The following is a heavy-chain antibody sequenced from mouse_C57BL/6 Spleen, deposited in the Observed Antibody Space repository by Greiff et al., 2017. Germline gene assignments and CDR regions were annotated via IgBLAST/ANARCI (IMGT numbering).Heavy chain of an antibody. CDR3: ARSGDGYYPYAMDY. CDR2: INPGSGGT. J-gene: IGHJ4*01. CDR1: GYAFTNYL. D-gene: IGHD2-3*01. Sequence: VKLMESGAELVRPGTSVKVSCKASGYAFTNYLIEWVKQRPGQGLEWIGVINPGSGGTNYNEKFKGKATLTADKSSSTAYMQLSSLTSEDSAVYFCARSGDGYYPYAMDYWGQGTSVTVSS. V-gene: IGHV1-54*01.